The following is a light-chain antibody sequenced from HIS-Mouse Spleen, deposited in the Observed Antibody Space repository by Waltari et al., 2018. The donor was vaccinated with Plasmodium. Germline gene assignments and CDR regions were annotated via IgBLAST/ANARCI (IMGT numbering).Light chain of an antibody. V-gene: IGKV1-39*01. Sequence: DIQMTQSPSSLSASVGDRVTITCRASQSIISYLNWYQQKPGKAPKLLIYAASSLQSGVPSRFSGSGSGTDFTLTISSLQPEDFATYYCQQNYNTWTFGQGTKVEIK. CDR2: AAS. CDR3: QQNYNTWT. J-gene: IGKJ1*01. CDR1: QSIISY.